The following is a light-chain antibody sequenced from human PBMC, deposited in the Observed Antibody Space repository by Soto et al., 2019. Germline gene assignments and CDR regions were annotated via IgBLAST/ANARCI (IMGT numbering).Light chain of an antibody. CDR1: QSVSSSY. CDR3: QQDGSFPWT. CDR2: GAS. Sequence: EIVLTQSPGTLYLSPGERATLSCRASQSVSSSYLAWYQQKPGQAPRLLIYGASSRATGIPDRFSGSGSGTVFILTISRLEPEDFGVYYCQQDGSFPWTFGQGTKVEIK. V-gene: IGKV3-20*01. J-gene: IGKJ1*01.